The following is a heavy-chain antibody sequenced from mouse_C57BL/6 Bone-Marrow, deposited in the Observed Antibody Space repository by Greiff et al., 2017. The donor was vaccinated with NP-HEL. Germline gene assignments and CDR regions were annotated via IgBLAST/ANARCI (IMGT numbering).Heavy chain of an antibody. CDR1: GYTFTSYG. CDR2: IYPRSGNT. D-gene: IGHD4-1*01. Sequence: VQLVESGAELARPGASVKLSCTASGYTFTSYGISWVKQRTGQGLEWIGEIYPRSGNTYYNEKFKGKATLTADKSSSTAYMELRSLTSEDSAVYFCARAGGTEDAMDYWGQGTSVTVSS. V-gene: IGHV1-81*01. J-gene: IGHJ4*01. CDR3: ARAGGTEDAMDY.